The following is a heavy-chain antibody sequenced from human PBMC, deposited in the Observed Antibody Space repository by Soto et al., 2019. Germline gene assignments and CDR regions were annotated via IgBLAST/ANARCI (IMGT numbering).Heavy chain of an antibody. D-gene: IGHD1-26*01. CDR1: GGPFTSFD. CDR3: AVGLSGSYYQNGMDV. Sequence: VELVHSGSEVKKPGSSVKVSCKTSGGPFTSFDGNGVRQAPGQGLEWMGDIIPIFDTTNYAQKFQGRVTITADMATPTAYMELGSLRSDDTAVYFCAVGLSGSYYQNGMDVWGLGTTVIVS. J-gene: IGHJ6*02. CDR2: IIPIFDTT. V-gene: IGHV1-69*06.